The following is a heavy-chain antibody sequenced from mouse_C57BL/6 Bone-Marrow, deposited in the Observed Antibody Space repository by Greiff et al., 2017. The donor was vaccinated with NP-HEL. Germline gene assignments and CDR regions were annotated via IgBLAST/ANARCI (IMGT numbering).Heavy chain of an antibody. D-gene: IGHD1-1*01. V-gene: IGHV1-7*01. CDR2: INPSSGYT. CDR3: ARRNYGSSYVGSY. J-gene: IGHJ2*01. CDR1: GYTFTSYW. Sequence: QVQLLQSGADLAKPGASVKLSCTASGYTFTSYWMPWVHQRPGQGLDWIASINPSSGYTKYKRKVKDKVTLTADKSSSTAYMQMSSLTYEDSAVYYCARRNYGSSYVGSYWGQGTTLTVSS.